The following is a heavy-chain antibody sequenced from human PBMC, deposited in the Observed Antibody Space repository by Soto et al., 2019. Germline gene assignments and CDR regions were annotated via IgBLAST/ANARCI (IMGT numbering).Heavy chain of an antibody. CDR2: IYHSGST. V-gene: IGHV4-30-2*01. CDR1: GGSISSGGYS. D-gene: IGHD6-19*01. J-gene: IGHJ4*02. CDR3: ARAGGLGAVAVDY. Sequence: SATLSLTCAVSGGSISSGGYSWSWNRQPPGKGLEWIGYIYHSGSTYYNPSLKSRVTISVDRSKNQFSLKLSSVTAADTAVCYCARAGGLGAVAVDYWGQGTLVTVSS.